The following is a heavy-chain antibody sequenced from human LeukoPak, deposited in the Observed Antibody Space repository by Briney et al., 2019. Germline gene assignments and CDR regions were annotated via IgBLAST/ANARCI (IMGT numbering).Heavy chain of an antibody. CDR3: ARYYYDSSGYYWAPPDY. CDR2: IRYDGSNK. D-gene: IGHD3-22*01. V-gene: IGHV3-30*02. J-gene: IGHJ4*02. CDR1: GFTFSSYG. Sequence: GGSLRLSCAASGFTFSSYGMHWVRQAPGKGLEWVAFIRYDGSNKYYADSVKGRFTISRDNSKNTLYLQMNSLRAEDTAVYYCARYYYDSSGYYWAPPDYWGQGTLVTVSS.